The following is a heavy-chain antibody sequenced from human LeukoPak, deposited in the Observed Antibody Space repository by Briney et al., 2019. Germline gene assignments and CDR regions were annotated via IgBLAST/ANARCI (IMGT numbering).Heavy chain of an antibody. Sequence: GGSLRLSCAASGFTFSSYAMSWVRPAPGKGLEWVSYISSSGSTIYYADSVKGRFTISRDNAKNSLYLQMNSLRAEDTAVYYCARGGLSVTNWFDPWGQGTLVTVSS. V-gene: IGHV3-48*04. CDR1: GFTFSSYA. D-gene: IGHD4-23*01. J-gene: IGHJ5*02. CDR2: ISSSGSTI. CDR3: ARGGLSVTNWFDP.